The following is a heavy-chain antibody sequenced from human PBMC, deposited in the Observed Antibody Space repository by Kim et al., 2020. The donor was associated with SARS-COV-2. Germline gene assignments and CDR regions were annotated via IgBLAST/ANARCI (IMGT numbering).Heavy chain of an antibody. D-gene: IGHD6-19*01. Sequence: YADSVKGRFTISRDNSKNSLYLQMNSLRTEDTALYYCAKSRSAVAGTIDYWGQGTLVTVSS. V-gene: IGHV3-43*01. J-gene: IGHJ4*02. CDR3: AKSRSAVAGTIDY.